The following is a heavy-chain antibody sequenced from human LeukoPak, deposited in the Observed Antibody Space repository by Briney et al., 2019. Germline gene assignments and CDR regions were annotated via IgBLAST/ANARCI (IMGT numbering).Heavy chain of an antibody. D-gene: IGHD2-21*02. Sequence: GGSLRLSCAASGFTFSSYAMSWVRQAPGKGLEWVSAISGSGGSTYYADSVKGRFTISRDNSKNTLYLQMNSLRAEDTAVYYCAKDDHIVVVTATAHDYWGQGTLVTVSS. J-gene: IGHJ4*02. CDR2: ISGSGGST. V-gene: IGHV3-23*01. CDR1: GFTFSSYA. CDR3: AKDDHIVVVTATAHDY.